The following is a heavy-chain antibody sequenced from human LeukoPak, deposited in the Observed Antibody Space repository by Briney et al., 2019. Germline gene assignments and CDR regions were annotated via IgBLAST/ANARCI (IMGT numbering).Heavy chain of an antibody. CDR2: IKQDGSEK. Sequence: GGSLRLSCAASGFTFSSYWMSWVRQAPGKGLEWVANIKQDGSEKYYVDSVKGRFTISRDNAKNSLYLQMNSLRAEDTAVYYCARDHVVGVGYYYYGMDVWGQGTTVTVS. D-gene: IGHD2-15*01. V-gene: IGHV3-7*01. CDR3: ARDHVVGVGYYYYGMDV. CDR1: GFTFSSYW. J-gene: IGHJ6*02.